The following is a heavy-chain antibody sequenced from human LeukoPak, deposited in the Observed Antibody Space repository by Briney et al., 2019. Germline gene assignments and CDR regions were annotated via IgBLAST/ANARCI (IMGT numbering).Heavy chain of an antibody. CDR1: GFTFSSYG. CDR2: ISSSSSTI. D-gene: IGHD3-9*01. CDR3: ARDQVLTGYYFVY. V-gene: IGHV3-48*01. Sequence: PGGSLRLSCAASGFTFSSYGMHWVRQAPGKGLEWVSYISSSSSTIYYADSVKGRFTISRDNSKNTLYLQMNSLRAEDTAVYYCARDQVLTGYYFVYWGQGTLVTVSS. J-gene: IGHJ4*02.